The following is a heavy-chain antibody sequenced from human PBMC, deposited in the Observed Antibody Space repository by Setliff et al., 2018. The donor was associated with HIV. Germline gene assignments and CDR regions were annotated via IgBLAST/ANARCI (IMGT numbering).Heavy chain of an antibody. J-gene: IGHJ5*02. CDR3: ARAFKRYNSPCRFDP. CDR2: INTSGTT. V-gene: IGHV4-61*02. D-gene: IGHD1-1*01. CDR1: GDSINSGTYY. Sequence: PSETLSLTCTVSGDSINSGTYYWNWIRQPAGKALEWSGRINTSGTTIYSPSLNSRVTTSLAKSNNPFSLKLSSVTAADTAVYYCARAFKRYNSPCRFDPWGQGILVTVSS.